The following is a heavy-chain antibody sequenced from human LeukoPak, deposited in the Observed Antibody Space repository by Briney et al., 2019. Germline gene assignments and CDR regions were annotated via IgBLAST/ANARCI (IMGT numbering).Heavy chain of an antibody. J-gene: IGHJ4*02. CDR3: ASESYYAFDY. CDR2: IKEDGSKK. D-gene: IGHD3-10*01. V-gene: IGHV3-7*01. Sequence: PGGSLRLSCAASGFTFSNYWMSWVRQAPGKGLEWVANIKEDGSKKYYVDSVKGRFTISRDNVKESLYLQMNSLRAEDTALYYCASESYYAFDYWGQGTLVTVSS. CDR1: GFTFSNYW.